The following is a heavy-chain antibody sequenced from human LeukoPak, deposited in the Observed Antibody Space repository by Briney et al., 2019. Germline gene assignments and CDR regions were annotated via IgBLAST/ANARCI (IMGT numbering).Heavy chain of an antibody. Sequence: ASVKVSCKASGGTFSSYAISRVRQAPGQGLEWMGGIIPIFGTANYAQKFQGRVTITADESTSTAYMELSSLRSEDTAVYYCARGVRADIVVVPAAINRYYFDYWGQGTLVTVSS. V-gene: IGHV1-69*01. J-gene: IGHJ4*02. CDR2: IIPIFGTA. CDR3: ARGVRADIVVVPAAINRYYFDY. D-gene: IGHD2-2*02. CDR1: GGTFSSYA.